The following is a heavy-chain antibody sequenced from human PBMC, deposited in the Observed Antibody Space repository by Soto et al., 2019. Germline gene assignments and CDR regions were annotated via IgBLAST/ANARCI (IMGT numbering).Heavy chain of an antibody. CDR3: AAAVTTINNKAPYAFDM. Sequence: QMQLVQSGPEVKKPGTSVRVSCKASGFTFGNSAVHWVRQARGQRLEWMGWILVASGGTNYAENFEERVTIARDMSTSTAYMELISLRSEDTAVYFCAAAVTTINNKAPYAFDMWGQGTLVTVSS. CDR1: GFTFGNSA. CDR2: ILVASGGT. D-gene: IGHD6-19*01. V-gene: IGHV1-58*01. J-gene: IGHJ3*02.